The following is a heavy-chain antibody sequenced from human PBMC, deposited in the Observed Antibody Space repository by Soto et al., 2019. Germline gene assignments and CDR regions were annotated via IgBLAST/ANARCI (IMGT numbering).Heavy chain of an antibody. CDR2: IYSGGST. CDR1: GFTVSSNY. V-gene: IGHV3-53*01. J-gene: IGHJ3*02. D-gene: IGHD4-17*01. Sequence: GGSLRLSCAASGFTVSSNYMSWVRQAPGKGLEWVSVIYSGGSTYYADSVKGRFTISRDNSKNTLYLQMNSLRAEDTAVYYCARAHTVKAFDIWGQGTMVTVSS. CDR3: ARAHTVKAFDI.